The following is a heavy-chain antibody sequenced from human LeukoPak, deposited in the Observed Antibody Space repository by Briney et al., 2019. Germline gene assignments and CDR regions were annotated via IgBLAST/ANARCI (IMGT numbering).Heavy chain of an antibody. CDR2: IIPILGIA. J-gene: IGHJ4*02. V-gene: IGHV1-69*04. CDR1: GGTFSSYA. D-gene: IGHD5-12*01. Sequence: SVKVSCKASGGTFSSYAISWVRQASGQGLEWMGRIIPILGIANYAQKFQGRVTITADKSTSTAYMELSSLRSEDTAVYYCARVGGIVATIRDDYWGQGTLVTVSS. CDR3: ARVGGIVATIRDDY.